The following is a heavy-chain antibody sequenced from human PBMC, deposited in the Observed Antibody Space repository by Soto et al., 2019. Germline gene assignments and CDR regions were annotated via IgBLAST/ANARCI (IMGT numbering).Heavy chain of an antibody. Sequence: SVKVSCKASGGTFSSYAISWVRQAPGQGLEWMGGIIPIFGTANYAQKFQGRVTITADESTSTAYMELSSLRSEDTAVYYCARVNDSSGYYHYFDYWGQGTLVTVSS. J-gene: IGHJ4*02. CDR3: ARVNDSSGYYHYFDY. D-gene: IGHD3-22*01. V-gene: IGHV1-69*01. CDR1: GGTFSSYA. CDR2: IIPIFGTA.